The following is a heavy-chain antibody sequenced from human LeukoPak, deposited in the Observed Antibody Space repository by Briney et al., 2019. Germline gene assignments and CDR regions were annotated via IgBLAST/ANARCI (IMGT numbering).Heavy chain of an antibody. D-gene: IGHD6-13*01. V-gene: IGHV3-21*01. Sequence: PGGSLRLSCAASGFTFSSYSMNWVRQAPGKGLEWVSSISSSSSYIYYADSVKGRFTISRDNAKNSLYLQMNSLRAEDTAVYYCARGVSISGSWYNDLWGQGTMVTVSS. CDR3: ARGVSISGSWYNDL. CDR1: GFTFSSYS. J-gene: IGHJ3*01. CDR2: ISSSSSYI.